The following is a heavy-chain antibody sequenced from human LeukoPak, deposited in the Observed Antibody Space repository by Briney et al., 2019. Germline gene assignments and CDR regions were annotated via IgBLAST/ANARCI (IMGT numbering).Heavy chain of an antibody. V-gene: IGHV1-8*01. J-gene: IGHJ6*03. D-gene: IGHD3-10*01. Sequence: ASVRVSCKASGYTFTSYDINWGGQAPGEGGGRMGWMTPNSGNTGYAQKFQGRVTMTRNTSISTAYMELSSLRSEDTAVYYCARGRRGYYYYMDVWGKGTTVTVSS. CDR1: GYTFTSYD. CDR2: MTPNSGNT. CDR3: ARGRRGYYYYMDV.